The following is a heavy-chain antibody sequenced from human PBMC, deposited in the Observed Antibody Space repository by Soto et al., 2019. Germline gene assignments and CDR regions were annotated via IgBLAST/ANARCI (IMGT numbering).Heavy chain of an antibody. V-gene: IGHV1-3*01. Sequence: ASVKVSCKASGYTFANYAMHWVRQAPGQRLEWMGWINAGNGNTKYPQKLQGRVTITRDTSASIAYMELSSLRSEDTAVYYCAREKDQFEDIVVVPGPLYVWGQGTTVTVSS. D-gene: IGHD2-2*01. CDR2: INAGNGNT. CDR1: GYTFANYA. CDR3: AREKDQFEDIVVVPGPLYV. J-gene: IGHJ6*02.